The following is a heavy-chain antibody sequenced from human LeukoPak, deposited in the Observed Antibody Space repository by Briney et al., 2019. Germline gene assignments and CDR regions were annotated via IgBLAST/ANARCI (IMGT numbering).Heavy chain of an antibody. V-gene: IGHV3-15*01. Sequence: GGSLILSCSASGFTFSNAWMSWVRQAPGKGLEWVGRIKSQTAGGTTDYAAPVKGRFTISRDDSKNTLYLQMNSLKTEDTAVYYCSTERRETSGWYDWCFDYWGQGTLVTVSS. CDR2: IKSQTAGGTT. J-gene: IGHJ4*02. CDR3: STERRETSGWYDWCFDY. CDR1: GFTFSNAW. D-gene: IGHD6-19*01.